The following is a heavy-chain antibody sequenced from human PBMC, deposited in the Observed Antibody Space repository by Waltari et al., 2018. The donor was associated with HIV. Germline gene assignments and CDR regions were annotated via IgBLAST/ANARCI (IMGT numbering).Heavy chain of an antibody. J-gene: IGHJ4*02. D-gene: IGHD1-1*01. V-gene: IGHV3-7*01. CDR3: ARDGDWKSDF. Sequence: EVQLVESGGGLVQPGGSLRLSCAVSGFTFSTYRMSWVRQAPGKGLGWVANIKPDGSAKYYVDSMKGRFTISRDNAKNSLYLQMNSLGAEDTAVYYCARDGDWKSDFWGQGILVTVSS. CDR2: IKPDGSAK. CDR1: GFTFSTYR.